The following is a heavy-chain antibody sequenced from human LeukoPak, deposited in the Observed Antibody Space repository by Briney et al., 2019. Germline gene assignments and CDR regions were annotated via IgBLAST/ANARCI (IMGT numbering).Heavy chain of an antibody. Sequence: GSLRLSCAASGFTFSDYYMSWIRQAPGKGLEWVSYISSSGSTIYYADSVKGRFTISRDNAKNSLYLQMNSLRAEDTAVYYCARDLFTRKTLGNWDSRAFHIWGQGTMVTVSS. D-gene: IGHD1-14*01. CDR3: ARDLFTRKTLGNWDSRAFHI. CDR1: GFTFSDYY. J-gene: IGHJ3*02. V-gene: IGHV3-11*01. CDR2: ISSSGSTI.